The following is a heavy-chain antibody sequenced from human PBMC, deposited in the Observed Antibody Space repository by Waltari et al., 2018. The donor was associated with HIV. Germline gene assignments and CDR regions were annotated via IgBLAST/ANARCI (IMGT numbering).Heavy chain of an antibody. D-gene: IGHD5-18*01. CDR1: GGTFSSYA. V-gene: IGHV1-69*01. J-gene: IGHJ6*02. Sequence: QVQLVQSGAEVKKPGSSVKVSCKASGGTFSSYAISWVRQAPGQGLEWMGGIIPIFGTANYAQKFQGRVTITADESTSTAYMELSSLRSEDTAVYYCARAPLGGIQLWTNYYGMDVWGQGTTVTVSS. CDR3: ARAPLGGIQLWTNYYGMDV. CDR2: IIPIFGTA.